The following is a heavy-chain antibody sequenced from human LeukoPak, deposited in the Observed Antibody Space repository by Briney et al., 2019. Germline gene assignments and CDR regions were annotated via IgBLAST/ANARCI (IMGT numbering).Heavy chain of an antibody. V-gene: IGHV3-23*01. J-gene: IGHJ4*02. CDR2: ISGSGGST. Sequence: GRSLRLSCAASGFTFSSYAMSWVRQAPGKGLEWVSAISGSGGSTYYADSVKGRFTISRDNSKNTLYLQMNSLRAEDTAVYYCAREGYGGKKWAFDYWGQGTLVTVSS. CDR1: GFTFSSYA. CDR3: AREGYGGKKWAFDY. D-gene: IGHD4-23*01.